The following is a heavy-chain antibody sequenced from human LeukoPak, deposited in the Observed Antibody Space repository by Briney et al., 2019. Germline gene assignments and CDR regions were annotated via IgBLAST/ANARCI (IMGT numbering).Heavy chain of an antibody. D-gene: IGHD4-17*01. Sequence: ASVKVSCKASGYTFTDYYIHWRRQAPGQGLEWMGWINPKRGVTTYAQKFQGRVTMTRDTSITTAYMELTGLRSDDTTIYYCARERNYGDYGNAFDVWGQGTKVTVSS. CDR1: GYTFTDYY. CDR3: ARERNYGDYGNAFDV. J-gene: IGHJ3*01. CDR2: INPKRGVT. V-gene: IGHV1-2*02.